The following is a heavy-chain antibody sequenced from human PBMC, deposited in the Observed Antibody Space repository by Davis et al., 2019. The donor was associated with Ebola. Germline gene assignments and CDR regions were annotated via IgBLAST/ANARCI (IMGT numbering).Heavy chain of an antibody. CDR3: ARVKTRKVIDY. J-gene: IGHJ4*02. D-gene: IGHD1-14*01. CDR2: VSPTASN. V-gene: IGHV4-4*08. Sequence: MPSETLFLTCTISGGPVSDYWAWVRKPPGKGLEWIGYVSPTASNRYNPSLKSRVTISVDTSKSQVSLMLDSVTAADTAVYYCARVKTRKVIDYWGQGTLVTVSS. CDR1: GGPVSDY.